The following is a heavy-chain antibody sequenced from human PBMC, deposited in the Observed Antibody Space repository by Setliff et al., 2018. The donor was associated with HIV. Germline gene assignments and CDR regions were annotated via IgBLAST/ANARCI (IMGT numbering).Heavy chain of an antibody. D-gene: IGHD2-15*01. CDR3: ARQFCSGANCYDY. CDR2: INPGNGNT. V-gene: IGHV1-3*03. J-gene: IGHJ4*02. Sequence: ASVKVSCKAFGYTFTKYAIHWVRQAPGQRPEWMGWINPGNGNTKYLQEFQGRVTITRDTSASTIYMELSSLRSEDMAVYYCARQFCSGANCYDYWGQGTLVTVS. CDR1: GYTFTKYA.